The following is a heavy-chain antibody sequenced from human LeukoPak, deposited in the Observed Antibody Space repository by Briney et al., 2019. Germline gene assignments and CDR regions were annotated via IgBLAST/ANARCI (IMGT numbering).Heavy chain of an antibody. Sequence: GSSVKVSCKASGGTFSSYAISWVRQAPGQGLEWMGGIIPIFGTTNYAQKFQGRVTMTTDTSTSTAYMELRSLRSDDTAVYYCARDGPVAGLVSAFDIWGQGTMVTVSS. J-gene: IGHJ3*02. CDR2: IIPIFGTT. D-gene: IGHD6-19*01. CDR3: ARDGPVAGLVSAFDI. CDR1: GGTFSSYA. V-gene: IGHV1-69*05.